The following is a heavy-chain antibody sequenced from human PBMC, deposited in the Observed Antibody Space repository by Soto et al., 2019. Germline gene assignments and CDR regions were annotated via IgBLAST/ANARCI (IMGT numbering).Heavy chain of an antibody. CDR3: ASSIRISGLRLGELSFEFDY. CDR2: IYYSGST. Sequence: PSETLSLTCTVSGGSISSSSYYWGWIRQPPGKGLEWIGSIYYSGSTYYNPSLKSRVTISVDTSKNQFSLKLSSVTAADTAVYYCASSIRISGLRLGELSFEFDYWGQGTLVTVSS. V-gene: IGHV4-39*01. J-gene: IGHJ4*02. D-gene: IGHD3-16*02. CDR1: GGSISSSSYY.